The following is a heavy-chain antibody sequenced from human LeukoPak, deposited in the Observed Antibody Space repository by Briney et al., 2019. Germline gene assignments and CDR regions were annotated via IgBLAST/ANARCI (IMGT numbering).Heavy chain of an antibody. D-gene: IGHD5-12*01. Sequence: SETLSLTCAVSGGSISSGTYSWHWIRQPPGKGLEWVGYIFHSGSTYYSPSLKSRFTISVDTSKAQFSLKLSSVTAADTAMYYCARGYSDYPYFFDSWGQGALVTVSS. CDR2: IFHSGST. J-gene: IGHJ4*02. V-gene: IGHV4-30-2*01. CDR1: GGSISSGTYS. CDR3: ARGYSDYPYFFDS.